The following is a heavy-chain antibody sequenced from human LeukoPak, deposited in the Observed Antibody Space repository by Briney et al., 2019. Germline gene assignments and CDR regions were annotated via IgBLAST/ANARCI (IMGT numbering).Heavy chain of an antibody. Sequence: KPSETLSLTCTVSGDSINTYYWSWIRHPPGKGLEWIGNIYYRGSTNYNPSLKSRVTISVDTSKNQFSLKLSSVTDADTAVYYCARQRGGWLVFDYWGQGTLVTVSS. J-gene: IGHJ4*02. CDR2: IYYRGST. CDR3: ARQRGGWLVFDY. CDR1: GDSINTYY. V-gene: IGHV4-59*08. D-gene: IGHD6-19*01.